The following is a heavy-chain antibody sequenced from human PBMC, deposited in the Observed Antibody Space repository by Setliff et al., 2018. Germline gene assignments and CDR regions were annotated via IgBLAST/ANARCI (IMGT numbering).Heavy chain of an antibody. CDR2: ISVYNGKT. CDR3: ATEKFPGDWGDY. CDR1: GYTFTSYG. Sequence: ASVKVSCKASGYTFTSYGFSWVRQAPGQGLEWMGWISVYNGKTKYARKFQGRVTMTTDTSTRKAYLEVTSLRSDDTAVYYCATEKFPGDWGDYWGQGTLVTVSS. J-gene: IGHJ4*02. V-gene: IGHV1-18*01. D-gene: IGHD2-21*01.